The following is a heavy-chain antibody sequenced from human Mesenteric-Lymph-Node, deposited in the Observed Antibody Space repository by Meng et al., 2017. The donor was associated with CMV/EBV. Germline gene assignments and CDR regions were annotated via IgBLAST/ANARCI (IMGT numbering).Heavy chain of an antibody. J-gene: IGHJ1*01. CDR1: GFTFSTYW. CDR3: AKEPDLVWGYFQH. Sequence: GESLKISCPASGFTFSTYWMSWVRQAPGKGLEWVADINQDGSEKYYLDSVKGRFTISRDNSKNTLYLQMNSLRAEDTAVYYCAKEPDLVWGYFQHWGQGTLVTVSS. D-gene: IGHD1-14*01. V-gene: IGHV3-7*01. CDR2: INQDGSEK.